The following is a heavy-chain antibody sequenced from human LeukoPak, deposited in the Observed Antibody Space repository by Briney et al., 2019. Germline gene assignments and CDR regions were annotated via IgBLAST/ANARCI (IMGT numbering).Heavy chain of an antibody. CDR2: IYSGGST. CDR3: AGLLYSSGWPPSIDY. CDR1: EFSVGSNY. V-gene: IGHV3-66*04. D-gene: IGHD6-19*01. J-gene: IGHJ4*02. Sequence: GGSLRLSCAASEFSVGSNYMTWVRQAPGKGLEWVSLIYSGGSTYYADSVKGRFTISRDNSKNTLYLQMNSLRAEDTAVYYCAGLLYSSGWPPSIDYWGQGTLVTVSS.